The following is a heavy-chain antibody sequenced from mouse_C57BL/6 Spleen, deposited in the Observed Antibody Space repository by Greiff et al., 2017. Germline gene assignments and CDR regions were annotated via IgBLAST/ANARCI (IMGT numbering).Heavy chain of an antibody. V-gene: IGHV5-4*01. Sequence: DVQLVESGGGLVKPGGSLKLSCAASGFTFSSYAMSWVRQTPEKRLEWVATISDGGSYTYYPDNVKGRFTISRDNAKNNLYLQMSHLKSEDTAMYYCARDGHWYFDVWGTGTTVTVSS. CDR2: ISDGGSYT. J-gene: IGHJ1*03. CDR3: ARDGHWYFDV. CDR1: GFTFSSYA.